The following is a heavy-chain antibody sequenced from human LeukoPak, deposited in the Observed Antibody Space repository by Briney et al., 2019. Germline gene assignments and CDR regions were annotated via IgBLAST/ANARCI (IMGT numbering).Heavy chain of an antibody. V-gene: IGHV3-7*01. J-gene: IGHJ4*02. D-gene: IGHD2/OR15-2a*01. CDR1: GGTFSAYW. Sequence: GGSLRLSCAVSGGTFSAYWMAWVRQSPGKGLEWVAEINEDGSVKYYVDSMKGRFTISRDNAKNSLYLQMNSLGAEDTAVYYCAKVPRNSDCYWGQGTLVTVSS. CDR3: AKVPRNSDCY. CDR2: INEDGSVK.